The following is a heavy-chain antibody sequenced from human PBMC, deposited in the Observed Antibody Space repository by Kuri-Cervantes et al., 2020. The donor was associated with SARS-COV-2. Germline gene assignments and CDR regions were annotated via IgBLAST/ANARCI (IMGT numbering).Heavy chain of an antibody. CDR3: AKSTEKWTIFGVVMDY. V-gene: IGHV3-49*04. J-gene: IGHJ4*02. CDR1: GFTFGDYA. D-gene: IGHD3-3*01. CDR2: IRSKAYGGTT. Sequence: GGSLRLSCTASGFTFGDYAMSWVRQAPGKGLEWVGFIRSKAYGGTTEYAASVKGRFTISRDDSKNTLYLQMNSLRAEDTAVYYCAKSTEKWTIFGVVMDYWGQGTLVTVSS.